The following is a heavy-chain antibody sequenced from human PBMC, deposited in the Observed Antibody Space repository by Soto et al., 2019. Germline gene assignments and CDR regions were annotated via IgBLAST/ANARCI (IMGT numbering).Heavy chain of an antibody. CDR1: GGSISSGGYY. CDR3: ARSVFP. V-gene: IGHV4-31*03. J-gene: IGHJ5*02. Sequence: QVQLQESGPGLVKPSQTLSLTCTVSGGSISSGGYYWSWIRQHPGKGLEWIGYIYYSGNTYYNPSPXSXXTISVDTSKTQFSLKLTSVTAADTAVYYCARSVFPWGQGTLVTVSS. CDR2: IYYSGNT.